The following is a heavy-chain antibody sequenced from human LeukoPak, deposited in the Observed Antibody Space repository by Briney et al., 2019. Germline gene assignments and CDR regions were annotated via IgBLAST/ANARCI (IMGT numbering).Heavy chain of an antibody. D-gene: IGHD3-3*01. CDR2: INPNSDAT. Sequence: ASVKVSCKASGYTFTDYYIHWVRQAPGQGLEWMGWINPNSDATNYAQKFQGRVTMTRDTSISAAYMELSSLRSEDTAVYYCARDLTIFGGPKGGYWGQGTLVTVSS. J-gene: IGHJ4*02. CDR1: GYTFTDYY. V-gene: IGHV1-2*02. CDR3: ARDLTIFGGPKGGY.